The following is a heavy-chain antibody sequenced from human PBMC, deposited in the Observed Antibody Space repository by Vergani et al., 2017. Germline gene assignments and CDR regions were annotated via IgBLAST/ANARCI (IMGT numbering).Heavy chain of an antibody. J-gene: IGHJ4*02. CDR1: GFTFTDYG. Sequence: EVQLVESGGGLEQPGRSLRLSCRASGFTFTDYGISWVRQAPGKGLEWVAFIWSKPYGGTTEYAASVKGRFTISRDDSKSIAYLQMSSLKAEDTAVYFCSTVGHIAVPDLWGQGTLVTVSS. V-gene: IGHV3-49*04. CDR2: IWSKPYGGTT. CDR3: STVGHIAVPDL. D-gene: IGHD6-19*01.